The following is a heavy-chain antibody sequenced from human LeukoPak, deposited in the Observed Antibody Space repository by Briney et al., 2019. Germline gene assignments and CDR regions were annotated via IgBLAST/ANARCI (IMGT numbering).Heavy chain of an antibody. Sequence: GASVKVSCKASAYTFTGYYMHWVRQAPGQGLEWMGWINPNSGGTNYAQKFQGRVTMTRDTSISTAYMELSRLTSDDTAIYYCARGYYDSSGYYPFDYWGQGTLVTVSS. V-gene: IGHV1-2*02. CDR1: AYTFTGYY. CDR2: INPNSGGT. D-gene: IGHD3-22*01. CDR3: ARGYYDSSGYYPFDY. J-gene: IGHJ4*02.